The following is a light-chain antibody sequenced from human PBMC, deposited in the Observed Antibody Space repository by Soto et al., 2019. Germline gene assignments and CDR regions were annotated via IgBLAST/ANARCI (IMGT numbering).Light chain of an antibody. CDR2: DAS. CDR1: QSVGRY. J-gene: IGKJ1*01. CDR3: QQRSNWPWT. V-gene: IGKV3-11*01. Sequence: EIVLTQSPATLSLSPGERATLSCRASQSVGRYLAWYQQKPGQSPRLLIYDASNRATGIPARFSGSGSGTDFTLTISSLEPDDFAVFYCQQRSNWPWTFGQGTKVEIK.